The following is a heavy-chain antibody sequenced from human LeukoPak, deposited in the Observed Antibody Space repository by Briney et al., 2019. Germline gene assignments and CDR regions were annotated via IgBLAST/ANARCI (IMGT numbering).Heavy chain of an antibody. D-gene: IGHD6-13*01. J-gene: IGHJ4*02. Sequence: SETLSLTCTVSGGSISSSSYYWGWIRQPPGKGLEWIGSIYYSGSTYYNPSLKSRVTISVDTSKNQFSLKLSSVTAADTAVYYCARGIAAAGTIYWGQGTLVTVSS. CDR1: GGSISSSSYY. V-gene: IGHV4-39*07. CDR3: ARGIAAAGTIY. CDR2: IYYSGST.